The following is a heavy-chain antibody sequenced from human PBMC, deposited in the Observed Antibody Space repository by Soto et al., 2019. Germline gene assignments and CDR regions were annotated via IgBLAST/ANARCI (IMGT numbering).Heavy chain of an antibody. D-gene: IGHD6-19*01. CDR3: AKDRGTRGWYGWFGP. CDR1: GYTFTNND. V-gene: IGHV1-8*01. Sequence: ASVKVSCKASGYTFTNNDVSWVRQATGQGLEWMGWMNPGSGDTGYAQKFQGRVTMTRDISTATAYMELSSLRADDTAIYYCAKDRGTRGWYGWFGPWGPGTLVTVSS. J-gene: IGHJ5*02. CDR2: MNPGSGDT.